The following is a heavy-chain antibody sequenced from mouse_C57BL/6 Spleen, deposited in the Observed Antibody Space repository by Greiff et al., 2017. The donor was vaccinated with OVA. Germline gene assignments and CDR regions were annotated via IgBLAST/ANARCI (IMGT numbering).Heavy chain of an antibody. CDR1: GYSITSGYD. CDR3: AREGVLEGYFDY. Sequence: EVQLQESGPGMVKPSQSLSLTCTVTGYSITSGYDWHWIRHFPGNKLEWMGYISYSGSTNYNPSLKSRISITRDTSKNHFFLKLNSVTTEDTAKYYCAREGVLEGYFDYWGQGTTLTVSS. V-gene: IGHV3-1*01. CDR2: ISYSGST. J-gene: IGHJ2*01.